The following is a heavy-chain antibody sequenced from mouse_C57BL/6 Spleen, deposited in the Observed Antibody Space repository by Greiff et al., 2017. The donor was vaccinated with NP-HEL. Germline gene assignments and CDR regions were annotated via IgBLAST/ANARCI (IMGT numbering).Heavy chain of an antibody. CDR2: IDPNSGGT. Sequence: VKLQESGAELVKPGASVKLSCKASGYTFTSYWMHWVQQRPGRGLEWIGRIDPNSGGTKYNEKFKSKDTLTVDKPYSTAYMQLSSLTSDDSAVYYGARERKYDDYFDYWGQGTTLTVSS. CDR3: ARERKYDDYFDY. J-gene: IGHJ2*01. V-gene: IGHV1-72*01. D-gene: IGHD2-3*01. CDR1: GYTFTSYW.